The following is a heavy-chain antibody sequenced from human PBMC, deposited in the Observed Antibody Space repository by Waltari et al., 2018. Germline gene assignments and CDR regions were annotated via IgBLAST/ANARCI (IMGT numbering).Heavy chain of an antibody. D-gene: IGHD3-22*01. CDR2: IMNDGSNI. Sequence: QVQLVESGGGVVQPGRSLRLSCAASVFSFSSYGMPWVRQAPGKGLEWVAVIMNDGSNIYYADSVKGRFTISRDNFKNTLDLQMNSLRVEDTAVYYCVRSQYSSGHLYFDYWGQGTLVTVSS. CDR3: VRSQYSSGHLYFDY. CDR1: VFSFSSYG. V-gene: IGHV3-33*01. J-gene: IGHJ4*02.